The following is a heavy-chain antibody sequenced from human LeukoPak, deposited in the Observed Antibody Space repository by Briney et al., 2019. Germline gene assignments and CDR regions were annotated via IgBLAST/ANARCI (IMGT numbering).Heavy chain of an antibody. CDR3: ARDLRRDGYKNLDNPSGY. Sequence: GGALRLSCAASGLTFSGYGMQGVRQAPAKGVKGVAVVWYDGSNKYYEASVKGRFTISRDNSQNTLYLQMTSLSAEDTAVYYCARDLRRDGYKNLDNPSGYWGQGTLVTVSS. V-gene: IGHV3-33*01. D-gene: IGHD5-24*01. CDR1: GLTFSGYG. J-gene: IGHJ4*02. CDR2: VWYDGSNK.